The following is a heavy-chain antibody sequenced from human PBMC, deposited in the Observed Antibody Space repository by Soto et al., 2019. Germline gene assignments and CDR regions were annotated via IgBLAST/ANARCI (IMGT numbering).Heavy chain of an antibody. V-gene: IGHV3-30-3*01. CDR1: GFTFSSYA. CDR2: ISYDGSNT. D-gene: IGHD2-2*01. Sequence: QVQLVESGGGVVQPGRSLRLSCAASGFTFSSYAMHWVRQAPGNGLEWLAVISYDGSNTYYADSVKGRFTISRDNSKNTLFLQMNSLRAEDTAVYYCARAGVVPANWGMDVWGQGTTVTVSS. J-gene: IGHJ6*02. CDR3: ARAGVVPANWGMDV.